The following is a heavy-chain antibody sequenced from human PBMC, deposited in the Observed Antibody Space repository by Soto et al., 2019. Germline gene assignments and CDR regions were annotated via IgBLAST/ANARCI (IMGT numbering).Heavy chain of an antibody. CDR1: GGSFSGYY. Sequence: QVQLQQWGAGLLKPSETLSLTCAVYGGSFSGYYWSWIRQPPGKGLEWIGEINHSGSTNYNPSLKRRVTISVDTSKNQFSLKLSSVTAADTAVYYCARRYYYGSGRIDYWGQGTLVTVSS. CDR3: ARRYYYGSGRIDY. J-gene: IGHJ4*02. D-gene: IGHD3-10*01. V-gene: IGHV4-34*01. CDR2: INHSGST.